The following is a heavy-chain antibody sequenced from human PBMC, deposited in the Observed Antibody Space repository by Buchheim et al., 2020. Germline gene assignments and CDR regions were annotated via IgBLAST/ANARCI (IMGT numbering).Heavy chain of an antibody. CDR2: IYYSGST. CDR3: ARAGRLPGGWFDP. CDR1: GGSISSSSYY. J-gene: IGHJ5*02. D-gene: IGHD2-2*01. Sequence: QLQLQESGPGLVKPSETLSLTCTVSGGSISSSSYYWGWIRQPPGKGLEWIGSIYYSGSTYYNPSLKSRVTISVDTANKQFSLKLSSVTAADTAVYDGARAGRLPGGWFDPWGQGTL. V-gene: IGHV4-39*07.